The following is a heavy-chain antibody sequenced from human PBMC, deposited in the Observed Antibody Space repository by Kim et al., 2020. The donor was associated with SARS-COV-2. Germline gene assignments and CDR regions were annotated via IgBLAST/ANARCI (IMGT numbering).Heavy chain of an antibody. V-gene: IGHV6-1*01. D-gene: IGHD4-17*01. CDR3: ARDPDYGGNSDYYGMDV. Sequence: VKSRITINPDTSKNQFSLQLNSVTPEDTAVYYCARDPDYGGNSDYYGMDVWGQGTTVTVSS. J-gene: IGHJ6*02.